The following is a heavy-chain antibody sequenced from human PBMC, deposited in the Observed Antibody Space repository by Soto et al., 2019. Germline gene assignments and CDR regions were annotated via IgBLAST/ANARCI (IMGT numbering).Heavy chain of an antibody. Sequence: HPGGSLRLSCAASGFTFSSYAMSWVRQAPGKGPEWVSAISGSGGSTYYADSVKGRFTISRDNSKNTLYLQMNSLRAEDTAVYYCAKVVHSYGRSSLDYWGQGTLVTVSS. CDR2: ISGSGGST. J-gene: IGHJ4*02. CDR3: AKVVHSYGRSSLDY. V-gene: IGHV3-23*01. D-gene: IGHD5-18*01. CDR1: GFTFSSYA.